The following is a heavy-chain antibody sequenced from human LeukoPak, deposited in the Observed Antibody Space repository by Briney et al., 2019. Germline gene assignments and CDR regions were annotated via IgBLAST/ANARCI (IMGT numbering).Heavy chain of an antibody. V-gene: IGHV3-7*01. Sequence: GGSLRLSCAASGFTFSSYWMSWVRQAPGKGLEWVANIKQDGSEKYYVDSVKGRFTISRDNAKNSLYLQMNSLRAEDTAVYYCATQWGGGVAAFDIWGQGTMVTVSS. D-gene: IGHD1-26*01. J-gene: IGHJ3*02. CDR2: IKQDGSEK. CDR3: ATQWGGGVAAFDI. CDR1: GFTFSSYW.